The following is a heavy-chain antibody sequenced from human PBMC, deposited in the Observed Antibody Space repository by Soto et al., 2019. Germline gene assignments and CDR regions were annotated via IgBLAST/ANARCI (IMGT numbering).Heavy chain of an antibody. CDR2: ISGSDDST. CDR3: AKRSSSSTFAS. CDR1: GFTFSSYA. Sequence: EVQLLESGGGLVQPGESLRLSCAASGFTFSSYAMSWVRQAPGKGLEWVSVISGSDDSTYYADSVKGRFTISRDNSRNTLYLQMNSLRAEATAVYYWAKRSSSSTFASWGQGTLVTVSS. J-gene: IGHJ4*02. D-gene: IGHD6-6*01. V-gene: IGHV3-23*01.